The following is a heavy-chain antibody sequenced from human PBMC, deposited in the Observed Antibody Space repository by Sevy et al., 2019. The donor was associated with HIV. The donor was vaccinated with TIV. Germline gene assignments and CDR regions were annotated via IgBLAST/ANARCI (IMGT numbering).Heavy chain of an antibody. J-gene: IGHJ4*02. CDR1: GFTFSSYG. Sequence: GGSLRLSCAASGFTFSSYGMHWVRQAPGKGLEWVAVIWYDGSNKYYADSVKGRFTISRDNSKNTLYLQMNSLRAEDTAVYYCPRDYYDSSGYYGGYFDYWGQGTLVTVSS. V-gene: IGHV3-33*01. CDR3: PRDYYDSSGYYGGYFDY. CDR2: IWYDGSNK. D-gene: IGHD3-22*01.